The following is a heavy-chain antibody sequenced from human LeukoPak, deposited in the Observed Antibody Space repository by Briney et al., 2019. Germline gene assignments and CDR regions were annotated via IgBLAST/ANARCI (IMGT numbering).Heavy chain of an antibody. D-gene: IGHD2-21*02. Sequence: GGSLRLSCAASGFTFSSYTMNWVRQAPGKGLEWISYIDSRGSTIYYADSVKGRFTISRDNAKNSLYMQMNSLRAEDTAVYYCARDLGGGDFLPIYWGQGTLVTVSS. CDR1: GFTFSSYT. CDR3: ARDLGGGDFLPIY. J-gene: IGHJ4*02. CDR2: IDSRGSTI. V-gene: IGHV3-48*04.